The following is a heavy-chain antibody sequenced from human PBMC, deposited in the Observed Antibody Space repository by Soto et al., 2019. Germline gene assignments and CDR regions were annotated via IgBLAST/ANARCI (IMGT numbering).Heavy chain of an antibody. V-gene: IGHV3-21*06. D-gene: IGHD2-2*02. CDR1: GFTFRSYS. Sequence: EVQLVESGGGLVKPGGSLRLSCVDSGFTFRSYSMNWVRQAPGKGPEWVASISSTSSVIWYADSLKGRFTISRDNAKNSLFLQMDSLRADDTAVYYCLRGGRGYTRDDVLDAWGHGTMVTVSS. CDR2: ISSTSSVI. CDR3: LRGGRGYTRDDVLDA. J-gene: IGHJ3*01.